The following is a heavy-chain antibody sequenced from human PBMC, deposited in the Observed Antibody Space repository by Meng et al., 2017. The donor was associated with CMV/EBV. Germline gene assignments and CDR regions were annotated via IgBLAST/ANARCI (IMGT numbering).Heavy chain of an antibody. D-gene: IGHD4-11*01. Sequence: SLKISCTASGFTFGDYAMSWVRQAPGKGLEWVGFIRSKAYGGTTEYAASVKGRFTISRDDSKSIAYLQMNSLKTEDTAVYYCTRATVTTYYYYYYGMDVWGQGTTVTVSS. CDR3: TRATVTTYYYYYYGMDV. J-gene: IGHJ6*02. CDR1: GFTFGDYA. CDR2: IRSKAYGGTT. V-gene: IGHV3-49*04.